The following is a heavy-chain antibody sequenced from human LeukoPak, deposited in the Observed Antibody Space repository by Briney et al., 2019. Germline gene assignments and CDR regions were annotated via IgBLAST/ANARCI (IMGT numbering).Heavy chain of an antibody. CDR2: IIPILGIA. Sequence: SVKVYCKASGGTFSSYAISWVRQAPGQGLEWMGRIIPILGIANYAQKFQGRVTITADKSTSTAYMELSSLRSEDTAVYYCARGREMGYDSSGYYVYWGQGTLVTVSS. CDR3: ARGREMGYDSSGYYVY. D-gene: IGHD3-22*01. J-gene: IGHJ4*02. V-gene: IGHV1-69*04. CDR1: GGTFSSYA.